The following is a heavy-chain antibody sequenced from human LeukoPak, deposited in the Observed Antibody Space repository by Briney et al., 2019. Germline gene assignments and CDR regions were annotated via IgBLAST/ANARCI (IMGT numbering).Heavy chain of an antibody. CDR2: MSSDGSST. CDR1: AFSLSSHW. CDR3: ARDRDLRGYYFGMDV. Sequence: GRSRTLAWAPYAFSLSSHWMQWVSHPPERGRVWVSRMSSDGSSTDYANSGKGRLTISRDNTKNTLYLQMNSVRAEETAVYCCARDRDLRGYYFGMDVWGQGTTVTVSS. V-gene: IGHV3-74*01. J-gene: IGHJ6*02. D-gene: IGHD5-24*01.